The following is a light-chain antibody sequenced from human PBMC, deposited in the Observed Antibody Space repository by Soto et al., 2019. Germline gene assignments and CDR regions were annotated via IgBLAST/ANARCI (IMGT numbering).Light chain of an antibody. Sequence: QSALTQPPSASGSFGQSVTISCTGTSSDVGGYNYVSWYQQHPGKAPKLMIYDVSERPSGVPYRFSGSKSGNTASLTVSGLQPDDEADYYCSTYSGTNYHYVFGGGTKLTVL. J-gene: IGLJ1*01. CDR1: SSDVGGYNY. CDR2: DVS. CDR3: STYSGTNYHYV. V-gene: IGLV2-8*01.